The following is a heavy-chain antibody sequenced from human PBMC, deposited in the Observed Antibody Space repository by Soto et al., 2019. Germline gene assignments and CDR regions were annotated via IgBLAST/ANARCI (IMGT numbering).Heavy chain of an antibody. V-gene: IGHV3-23*01. CDR2: ISGSGGST. J-gene: IGHJ6*03. Sequence: EVQLLESGGGLVQPGGSLRLSCAASGFTFSSYAMSWVRQAPGKGLEWVSAISGSGGSTYYADSVKGRFTISRDNSKNTLYLQMNSLSAEDTAVYYCAKVIVEEYYYMDVLGKGTTVNVSS. CDR1: GFTFSSYA. CDR3: AKVIVEEYYYMDV. D-gene: IGHD2-15*01.